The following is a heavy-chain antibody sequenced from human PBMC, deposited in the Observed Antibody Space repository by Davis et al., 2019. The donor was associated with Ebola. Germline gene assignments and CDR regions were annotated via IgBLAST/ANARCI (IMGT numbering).Heavy chain of an antibody. CDR2: MSFDGFSK. V-gene: IGHV3-30*03. D-gene: IGHD6-19*01. CDR1: GFTFSTYA. J-gene: IGHJ5*02. Sequence: PGGSLRLSCLASGFTFSTYALHWVRQAPGKGLEWVAAMSFDGFSKYYADSVKGRFTISRDNPRNTVFLQMDRRGVDDTALYYCAREGGTSGRCGWFDPWGQGALVTVSS. CDR3: AREGGTSGRCGWFDP.